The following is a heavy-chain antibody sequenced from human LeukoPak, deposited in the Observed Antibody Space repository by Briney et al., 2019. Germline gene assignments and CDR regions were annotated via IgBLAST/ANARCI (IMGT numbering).Heavy chain of an antibody. CDR3: AIRTGRWFGESYRYGMDV. Sequence: GESLKISCQGSGYSFTTYWIGWVRQMPGKGLEWMGIIYPGDSDTRYSPSFQGQVTISADKSISTAYLQWSSLKASDTAMYYCAIRTGRWFGESYRYGMDVWGQGTTVTVSS. V-gene: IGHV5-51*01. D-gene: IGHD3-10*01. CDR1: GYSFTTYW. J-gene: IGHJ6*02. CDR2: IYPGDSDT.